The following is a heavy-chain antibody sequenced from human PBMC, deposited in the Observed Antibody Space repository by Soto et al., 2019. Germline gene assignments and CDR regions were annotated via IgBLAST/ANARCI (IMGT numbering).Heavy chain of an antibody. CDR1: SGSISSSNW. Sequence: SETLSLTCAVSSGSISSSNWWSWVRQPPGKGLEWIGEIYHSGSTNYNPSLKSRVTISVDKSKNQFSLKLSSVTAADTAVYYCARGLREIVLMVYYYYYMDVWGKGTTVTVSS. D-gene: IGHD2-8*01. CDR2: IYHSGST. V-gene: IGHV4-4*02. J-gene: IGHJ6*03. CDR3: ARGLREIVLMVYYYYYMDV.